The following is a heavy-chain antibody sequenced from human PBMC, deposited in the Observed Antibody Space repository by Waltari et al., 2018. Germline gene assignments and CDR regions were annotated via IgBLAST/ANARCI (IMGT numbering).Heavy chain of an antibody. D-gene: IGHD3-10*01. CDR1: GFTFRNYE. CDR3: ARGVTSYYYGSGNWFDP. J-gene: IGHJ5*02. V-gene: IGHV3-48*03. Sequence: EVQLVESGGGLVQPGGSLKLSCTASGFTFRNYEMNWVRLAPGKGLEWISYISSGGSTIYYADSVKGRFTISRDNAKNSLYLQMNSLRAEDTAVYYCARGVTSYYYGSGNWFDPWGQGTLVTVSS. CDR2: ISSGGSTI.